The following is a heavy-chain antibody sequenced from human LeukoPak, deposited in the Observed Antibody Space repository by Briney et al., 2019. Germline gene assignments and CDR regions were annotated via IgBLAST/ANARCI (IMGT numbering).Heavy chain of an antibody. CDR1: GFTFSSYA. D-gene: IGHD1-14*01. J-gene: IGHJ3*02. Sequence: PGGSLRLSCAASGFTFSSYAMSWVRQAPGKGLEWVSSISGSGGSTYYVDSVKGRFTISRDKSKNTLYLQMNSLRAEDTAVYYCAKDMGAGFNPNDAFDIWGQGTMVTVSS. V-gene: IGHV3-23*01. CDR2: ISGSGGST. CDR3: AKDMGAGFNPNDAFDI.